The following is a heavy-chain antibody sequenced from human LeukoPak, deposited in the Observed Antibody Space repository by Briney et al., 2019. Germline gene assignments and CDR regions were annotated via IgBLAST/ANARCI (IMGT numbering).Heavy chain of an antibody. V-gene: IGHV3-23*01. CDR2: ISGSGGST. Sequence: EPGGSLRLSCAASGFTFSSYAMSWVRQAPGKGLEWVSAISGSGGSTYYADSVKGRFTISRDNSKNTLYLQMNSLRAEDTAVYYCAKEGIADLLLPFSSWGQGTLVTVSP. J-gene: IGHJ4*02. CDR3: AKEGIADLLLPFSS. CDR1: GFTFSSYA. D-gene: IGHD6-13*01.